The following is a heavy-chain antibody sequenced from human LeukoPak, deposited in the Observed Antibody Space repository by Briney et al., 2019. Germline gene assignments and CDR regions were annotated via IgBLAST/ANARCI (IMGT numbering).Heavy chain of an antibody. Sequence: GGSLRLSCEASGFTFSTFAMIWVRQPPGKGLEWVSSIFPSGGEIHYADSVRGRFTISRDNSKSTLSLQMNSLRAEDTAIYYCAKASISQTLDLDYWGQGTLVTVSS. J-gene: IGHJ4*02. V-gene: IGHV3-23*01. CDR3: AKASISQTLDLDY. CDR1: GFTFSTFA. CDR2: IFPSGGEI.